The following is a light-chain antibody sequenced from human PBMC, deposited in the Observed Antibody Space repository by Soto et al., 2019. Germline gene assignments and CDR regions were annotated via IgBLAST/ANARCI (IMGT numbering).Light chain of an antibody. CDR2: AAS. CDR1: QGIRSW. V-gene: IGKV1-12*02. CDR3: QQASSFPFT. Sequence: DIQMTQSPSSVSASVGDRVTITCRASQGIRSWLAWYQQTPGKAPKLLIYAASSLQSGEPSRFSGSASGTEFTLTSSSLQPEDFATYYCQQASSFPFTFGPGTKVDIK. J-gene: IGKJ3*01.